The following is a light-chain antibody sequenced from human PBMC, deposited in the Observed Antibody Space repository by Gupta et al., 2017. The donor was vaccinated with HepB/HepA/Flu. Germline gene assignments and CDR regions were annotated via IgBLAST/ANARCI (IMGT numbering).Light chain of an antibody. J-gene: IGLJ2*01. CDR1: SLRRYY. CDR3: NSRDSSGNHVL. Sequence: SSELTQDPAVSVALGQTVRITCQGDSLRRYYASWYQQKPGQAPVLVIYGVNQRPSGIPDRFSGSSSGNTASLTITGAQAEDEADYYCNSRDSSGNHVLFGGGTRLTVL. V-gene: IGLV3-19*01. CDR2: GVN.